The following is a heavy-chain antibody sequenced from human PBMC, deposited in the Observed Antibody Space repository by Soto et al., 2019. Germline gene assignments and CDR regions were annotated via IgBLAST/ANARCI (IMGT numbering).Heavy chain of an antibody. J-gene: IGHJ6*03. Sequence: QVQLQESGPGLVKPSQTLSLTCTVSGGSISSGGYYWSWIRQHPGKALEWIGYIYYSGSTYYNPSLKSRVTMSVDTSENQFSLRLSSVTAADTAVYYCARKDSGYADYMDVWGKGTTVTVSS. V-gene: IGHV4-31*03. CDR2: IYYSGST. CDR1: GGSISSGGYY. CDR3: ARKDSGYADYMDV. D-gene: IGHD5-12*01.